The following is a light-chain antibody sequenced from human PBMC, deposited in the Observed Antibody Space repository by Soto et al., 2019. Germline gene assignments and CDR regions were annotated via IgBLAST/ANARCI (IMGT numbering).Light chain of an antibody. J-gene: IGKJ1*01. CDR3: QQYGSSPTWT. CDR2: GAS. V-gene: IGKV3-20*01. Sequence: ESVLTQSPGTLSLSPGERATLSFSASQSVSSNYLAWYQQKPGQAPRLLIYGASTRATGIPDRFSGSGSGTDFTLTISRLEPDDSAVYYCQQYGSSPTWTFGQGTKVDIK. CDR1: QSVSSNY.